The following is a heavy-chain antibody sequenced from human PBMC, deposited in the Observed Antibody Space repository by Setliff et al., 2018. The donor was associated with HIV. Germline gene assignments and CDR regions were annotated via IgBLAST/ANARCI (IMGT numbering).Heavy chain of an antibody. J-gene: IGHJ3*02. Sequence: SETLSLTCTVSGGSISISSHYWGWIRQPPGKGLEWIGRIYHSGITYYNASLKSRVSISVDTSRSQFSVKLNYVTAADTAVYYCARSISLLRGPLGDVFGIWGQGTMVTVSS. CDR2: IYHSGIT. CDR1: GGSISISSHY. D-gene: IGHD3-10*01. V-gene: IGHV4-39*01. CDR3: ARSISLLRGPLGDVFGI.